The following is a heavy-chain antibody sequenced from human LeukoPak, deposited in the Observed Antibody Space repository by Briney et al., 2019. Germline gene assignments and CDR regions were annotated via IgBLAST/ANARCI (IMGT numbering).Heavy chain of an antibody. V-gene: IGHV4-34*01. D-gene: IGHD4-11*01. Sequence: PSETLSLTCAVYGGSFGGYYWSWIRQPPGKGLEWIGEINHSGSTNYNPSLKSRVTISVDTSKNQFSLKLSSVTAADTAVYYCAIATEGWFDPWGQGTLVTVSS. CDR3: AIATEGWFDP. CDR2: INHSGST. J-gene: IGHJ5*02. CDR1: GGSFGGYY.